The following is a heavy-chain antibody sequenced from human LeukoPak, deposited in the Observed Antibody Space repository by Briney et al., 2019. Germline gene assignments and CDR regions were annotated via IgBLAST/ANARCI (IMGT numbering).Heavy chain of an antibody. V-gene: IGHV3-30-3*01. D-gene: IGHD2-2*01. CDR3: ARAYCSSTSCYHPPYYYGMDV. J-gene: IGHJ6*02. CDR2: MSYDGSNK. CDR1: GFTFSSYA. Sequence: GRSLRLSCAASGFTFSSYAMHWVRQAPGKGLEWVAVMSYDGSNKYYADSVKGRFTISRGNSKNTLYLQMNSLRAEDTAVYYCARAYCSSTSCYHPPYYYGMDVWGQGTTVTVSS.